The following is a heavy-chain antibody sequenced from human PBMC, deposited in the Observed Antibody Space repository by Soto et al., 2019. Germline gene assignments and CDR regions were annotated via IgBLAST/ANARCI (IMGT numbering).Heavy chain of an antibody. Sequence: QVQLVQSGAEVTKPGSSVKVSCKASGGTFSSYAISWVRQAPGQGLEWMGGIIPIFGTANYAQKFQGRVTITADESTSTAYMELSSLRSEDTAVYYCARGTYYYDSSGYYYGFAYWGQGTLVTVSS. D-gene: IGHD3-22*01. J-gene: IGHJ4*02. CDR3: ARGTYYYDSSGYYYGFAY. CDR2: IIPIFGTA. V-gene: IGHV1-69*01. CDR1: GGTFSSYA.